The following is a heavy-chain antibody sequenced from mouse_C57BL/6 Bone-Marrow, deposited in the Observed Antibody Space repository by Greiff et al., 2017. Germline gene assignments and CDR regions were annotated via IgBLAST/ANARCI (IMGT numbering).Heavy chain of an antibody. CDR1: GYTFTDYE. CDR2: IDPETGGT. Sequence: QVQLMESGAELVRPGASVTLSCKASGYTFTDYEMHWVKQTPVHGLEWIGAIDPETGGTAYNQKFKGKAILTADKSSSTAYMELRSLTSEASAVYYCTIYSGYFDYWGQGTTLTVSS. CDR3: TIYSGYFDY. V-gene: IGHV1-15*01. D-gene: IGHD2-12*01. J-gene: IGHJ2*01.